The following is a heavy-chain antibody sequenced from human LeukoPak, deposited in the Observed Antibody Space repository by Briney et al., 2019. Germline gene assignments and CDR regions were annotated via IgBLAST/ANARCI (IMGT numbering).Heavy chain of an antibody. CDR1: GYTFTSYD. D-gene: IGHD3-22*01. CDR2: ISVYNGNT. CDR3: ARGGENYYDSSGYSDY. Sequence: GASVKVSCKASGYTFTSYDISWVRQAPGQGLEWMGWISVYNGNTNYAQKLQGRVTMTTDTSTSTAYMELRSLRSDDTAVYHCARGGENYYDSSGYSDYWGQGTLVTVSS. J-gene: IGHJ4*02. V-gene: IGHV1-18*01.